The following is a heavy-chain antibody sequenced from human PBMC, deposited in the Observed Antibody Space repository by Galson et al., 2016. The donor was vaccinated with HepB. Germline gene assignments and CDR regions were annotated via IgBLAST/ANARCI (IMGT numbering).Heavy chain of an antibody. D-gene: IGHD6-19*01. J-gene: IGHJ3*02. CDR1: GVSFSTSA. CDR3: VKGQMAGTLGAFDI. Sequence: SLRLSCAASGVSFSTSAMAWVRQGPGTGLAWVAPIRNTRSKTYYRDSVKGRITISRDNAKNTLYMLLNSLRAEDTALYYCVKGQMAGTLGAFDIWGQGTMVTVSS. CDR2: IRNTRSKT. V-gene: IGHV3-23*01.